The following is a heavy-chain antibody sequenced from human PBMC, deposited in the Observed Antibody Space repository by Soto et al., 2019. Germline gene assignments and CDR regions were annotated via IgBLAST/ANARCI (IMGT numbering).Heavy chain of an antibody. CDR2: IFYSGTT. J-gene: IGHJ4*02. CDR3: VRNVFGSATTSFDY. CDR1: GVSISSSSNF. V-gene: IGHV4-39*01. D-gene: IGHD3-3*01. Sequence: SETLSLTCTVSGVSISSSSNFWGCIRQPPGKRLEWIGSIFYSGTTYYNPSLKSRVAISVDTSKNQFSLKLRSVTAADTAVYYCVRNVFGSATTSFDYWGPGSLVTSPQ.